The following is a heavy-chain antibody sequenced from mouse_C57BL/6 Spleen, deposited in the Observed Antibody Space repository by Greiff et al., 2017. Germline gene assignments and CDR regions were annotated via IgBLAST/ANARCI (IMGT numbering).Heavy chain of an antibody. J-gene: IGHJ4*01. CDR2: IYPGDGDT. CDR1: GYAFSSSW. D-gene: IGHD3-3*01. V-gene: IGHV1-82*01. CDR3: ARRAGTGAMDY. Sequence: VQLQQSGPELVKPGASVKISCKASGYAFSSSWLNWVKQRPGKGLEWIGRIYPGDGDTNYTGKFKGKATLTADKSSSTAYMQLSSVTSEDSAVYFCARRAGTGAMDYWGQGTSVTVAS.